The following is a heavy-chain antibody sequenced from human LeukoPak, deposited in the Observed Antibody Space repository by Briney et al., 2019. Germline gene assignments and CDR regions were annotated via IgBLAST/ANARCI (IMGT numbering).Heavy chain of an antibody. V-gene: IGHV4-39*01. Sequence: SETLSLTCTVSGGSISSSSYYWGWIRQPPGKGLEWIGSIYYSGSTYYNPSLKSRVTISVDTSKNQFSLKLSSVTAADTAVYYCARQAPNRTPRSVWYADAFDIWGQGTMVTVSS. CDR2: IYYSGST. CDR3: ARQAPNRTPRSVWYADAFDI. CDR1: GGSISSSSYY. D-gene: IGHD6-19*01. J-gene: IGHJ3*02.